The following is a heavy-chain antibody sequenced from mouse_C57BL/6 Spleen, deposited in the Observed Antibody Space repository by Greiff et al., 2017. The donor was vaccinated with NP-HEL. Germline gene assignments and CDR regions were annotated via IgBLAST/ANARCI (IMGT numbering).Heavy chain of an antibody. J-gene: IGHJ2*01. D-gene: IGHD3-3*01. CDR2: IYPGSGNT. CDR1: GYSFTSYY. V-gene: IGHV1-66*01. CDR3: AREGLDY. Sequence: QVQLQQSGPELVKPGASVKLSCKASGYSFTSYYIHWVKQRPGQGLEWIGWIYPGSGNTKYNEKVKGQATLTADTSSSTAYMQLSSLTSEDSAVYYCAREGLDYWGQGTTLTVSS.